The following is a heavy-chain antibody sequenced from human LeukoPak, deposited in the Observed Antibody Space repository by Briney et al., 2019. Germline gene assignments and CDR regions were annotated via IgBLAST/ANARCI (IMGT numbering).Heavy chain of an antibody. CDR1: GYTFTNYF. CDR3: ARDGHNYALHY. D-gene: IGHD4-11*01. V-gene: IGHV1-46*01. CDR2: INPSDLST. J-gene: IGHJ4*02. Sequence: ASVKVSCKASGYTFTNYFIHWVRQAPGQGLEWMGIINPSDLSTAYAQNFQGRLTMTRDTSTSTVYMELSSLTSGDTAVFYCARDGHNYALHYWGQGTLVSVST.